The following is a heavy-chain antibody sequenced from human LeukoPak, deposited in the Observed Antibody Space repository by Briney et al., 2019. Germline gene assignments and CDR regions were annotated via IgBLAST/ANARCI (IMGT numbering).Heavy chain of an antibody. D-gene: IGHD4-23*01. CDR1: GFTFSSYG. J-gene: IGHJ4*02. CDR2: IRYDGSNK. Sequence: EGSLRLSCAASGFTFSSYGMHWVRQAPGKGLEWVAFIRYDGSNKYYADSVKGRFTISRDNSKNTLYLQMNSLRAEDTAVYHCANTLTVAQYYFDYWGQGTLVTVSS. CDR3: ANTLTVAQYYFDY. V-gene: IGHV3-30*02.